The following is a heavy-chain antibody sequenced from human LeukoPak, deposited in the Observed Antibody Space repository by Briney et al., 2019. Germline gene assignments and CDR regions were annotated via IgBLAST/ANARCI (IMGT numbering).Heavy chain of an antibody. V-gene: IGHV3-23*01. D-gene: IGHD6-13*01. J-gene: IGHJ4*02. CDR2: ISGSGGST. CDR3: AKGALRAAAGIEAWWAVAGDTRIDY. CDR1: GFSFSTYG. Sequence: PGRSLSLSCGASGFSFSTYGMHWVRQAPGKGLEWVSAISGSGGSTYYADSVKGRFTISRDNSKNTLYLQMNSLRAEDTAVYYCAKGALRAAAGIEAWWAVAGDTRIDYWGXGTLVTVSS.